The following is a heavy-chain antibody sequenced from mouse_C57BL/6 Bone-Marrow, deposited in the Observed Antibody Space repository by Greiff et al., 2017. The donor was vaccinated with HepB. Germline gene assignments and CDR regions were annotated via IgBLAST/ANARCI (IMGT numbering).Heavy chain of an antibody. CDR1: GYTFTTYP. V-gene: IGHV1-47*01. CDR2: FHPYNDDT. Sequence: VQLQQSGAELVKPGASVKMSCKASGYTFTTYPIEWVKQNHGKSLEWIGNFHPYNDDTKYNEKFKGKATLTVEKSSSTVYLVLSRFTSDDSAVFYCAGLTTVVTDYAIDYWGQGTSVTVSS. CDR3: AGLTTVVTDYAIDY. J-gene: IGHJ4*01. D-gene: IGHD1-1*01.